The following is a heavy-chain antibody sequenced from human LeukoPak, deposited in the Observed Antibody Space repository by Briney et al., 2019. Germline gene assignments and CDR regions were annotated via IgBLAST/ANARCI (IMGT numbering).Heavy chain of an antibody. V-gene: IGHV1-2*02. CDR3: ARDRTIGYSYGRWFDP. CDR2: INPNSGGT. CDR1: GYTFTGYY. D-gene: IGHD5-18*01. J-gene: IGHJ5*02. Sequence: GASVKVSCKASGYTFTGYYMHWVRQAPGQGLEWMGWINPNSGGTNYAQKFQGRVTMTRDTSISTAYMELSRLRSDDTAVYYCARDRTIGYSYGRWFDPWGQGTLVTVSS.